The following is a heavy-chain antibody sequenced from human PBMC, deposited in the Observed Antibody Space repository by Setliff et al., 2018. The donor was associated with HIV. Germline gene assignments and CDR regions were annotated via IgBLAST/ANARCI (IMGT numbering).Heavy chain of an antibody. D-gene: IGHD3-10*01. CDR3: ARSLSGDYSYGMDV. CDR2: SYHSGCT. J-gene: IGHJ6*02. CDR1: GGSISNYD. Sequence: SETLSLTCTVSGGSISNYDWSWIRQPPGKGLEWIGFSYHSGCTKYNPSLKSRVTISVDTTMYQFSLKLSSVTAAHTALYYCARSLSGDYSYGMDVWGQGTMVTVSS. V-gene: IGHV4-59*01.